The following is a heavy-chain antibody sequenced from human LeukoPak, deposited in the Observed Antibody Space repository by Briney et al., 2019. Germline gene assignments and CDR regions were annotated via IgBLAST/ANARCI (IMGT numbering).Heavy chain of an antibody. D-gene: IGHD3-10*02. CDR3: AELGITMIGGV. CDR2: ISSSGSTI. CDR1: GFTFSSYE. J-gene: IGHJ6*04. V-gene: IGHV3-48*03. Sequence: GGSLTLSCAASGFTFSSYEMNWLRHAPGKGLEWVSYISSSGSTIYYADPVKGRFNISRDNAKNSLYLQMNSLRAEDTAVYYCAELGITMIGGVWGKGTTVTISS.